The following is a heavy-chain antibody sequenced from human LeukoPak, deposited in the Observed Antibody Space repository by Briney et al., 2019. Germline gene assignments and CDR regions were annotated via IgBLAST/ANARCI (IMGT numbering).Heavy chain of an antibody. Sequence: ASETLSLTCAVSGGSISSGGYSWSWIRQPPGKGLEWIGYIYQSGSTFYNPSLKSRVTISVDTSKNQFSLKLSSVTAADTAVYYCARLELWVDYWGQGTLVTVSS. J-gene: IGHJ4*02. CDR2: IYQSGST. CDR3: ARLELWVDY. D-gene: IGHD5-18*01. V-gene: IGHV4-30-2*01. CDR1: GGSISSGGYS.